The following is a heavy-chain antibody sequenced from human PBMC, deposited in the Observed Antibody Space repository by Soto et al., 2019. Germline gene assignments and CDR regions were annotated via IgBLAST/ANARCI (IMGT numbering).Heavy chain of an antibody. CDR1: GGSISSYY. CDR3: ARHGWGIVATIFDY. D-gene: IGHD5-12*01. J-gene: IGHJ4*02. CDR2: IYYSGST. V-gene: IGHV4-59*08. Sequence: TSETLSLTCTVSGGSISSYYWSWIRQPPGKGLEWIGYIYYSGSTNYNPSLKSRVTISVDTSKNQFSLKLSSVTAADTAVYYCARHGWGIVATIFDYWGQGTLVTVSS.